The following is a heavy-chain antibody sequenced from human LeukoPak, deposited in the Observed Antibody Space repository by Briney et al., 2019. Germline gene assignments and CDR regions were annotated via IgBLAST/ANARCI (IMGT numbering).Heavy chain of an antibody. Sequence: PSQTLSLTCTVSGGSISSGGYYWSWIRQHPGKGLEWIGYIYYSGSTYYNPSLKSQVTISVNTSKNQFSLKLSSVTAADTAVYYCARETGGGRPSTTFDPWGQGTLVTVSS. CDR2: IYYSGST. D-gene: IGHD2-15*01. J-gene: IGHJ5*02. V-gene: IGHV4-31*01. CDR1: GGSISSGGYY. CDR3: ARETGGGRPSTTFDP.